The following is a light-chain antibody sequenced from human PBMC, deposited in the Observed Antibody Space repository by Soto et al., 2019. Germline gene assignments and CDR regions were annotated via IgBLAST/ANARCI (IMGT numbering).Light chain of an antibody. CDR3: QQYNDWPLT. CDR2: RAS. J-gene: IGKJ1*01. Sequence: EIVMTQSPATLSVSPGERATLSCRASQSVSSNLAWYQQKPGQAPRLLLFRASTRATGVPARFSGSGSGTEFTLTISSLQSEDFALYYCQQYNDWPLTFGQGTKVDIK. CDR1: QSVSSN. V-gene: IGKV3-15*01.